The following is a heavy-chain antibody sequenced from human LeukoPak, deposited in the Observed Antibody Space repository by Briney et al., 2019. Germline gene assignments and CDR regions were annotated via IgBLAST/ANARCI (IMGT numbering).Heavy chain of an antibody. D-gene: IGHD3-10*01. CDR3: AKDRYGSGSLSLADY. CDR1: GFTFSSYG. Sequence: GGSLRLSCAASGFTFSSYGMHWVRQAPGKGLEWVAATSYDGTNKYYADSVKGRFTISRDNSKNTLYLQMDSLRAEDTAVYYCAKDRYGSGSLSLADYWGQGTLVTVSS. CDR2: TSYDGTNK. J-gene: IGHJ4*02. V-gene: IGHV3-30*18.